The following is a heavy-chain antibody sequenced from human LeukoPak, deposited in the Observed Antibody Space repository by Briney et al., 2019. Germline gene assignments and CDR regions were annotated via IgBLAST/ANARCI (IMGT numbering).Heavy chain of an antibody. CDR1: GYSISSGYY. CDR3: AREGGSYAFDT. Sequence: SETLSLTCAVSGYSISSGYYWGWIRQPPGKGLEWIGSIYHSGSTYYNPSLKSRVTISVDTSKNQFSLKLSSVTAADTAVYYCAREGGSYAFDTWGQGTMVTVAS. J-gene: IGHJ3*02. V-gene: IGHV4-38-2*01. D-gene: IGHD1-26*01. CDR2: IYHSGST.